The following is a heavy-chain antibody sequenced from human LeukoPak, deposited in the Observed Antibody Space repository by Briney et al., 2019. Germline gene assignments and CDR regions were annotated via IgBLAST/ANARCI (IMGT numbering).Heavy chain of an antibody. V-gene: IGHV4-61*02. J-gene: IGHJ3*02. D-gene: IGHD4-17*01. CDR3: ARAVRDRKYGYAFDI. Sequence: PSETLSLTCTVSGDSISSGDYYWSWIRQPAGKGLEWIGRISSSGSTNYNPSLKSRVTISVDTSKNQFSLKLHSVTAADTAVYYCARAVRDRKYGYAFDIWGQGTMVTVSS. CDR2: ISSSGST. CDR1: GDSISSGDYY.